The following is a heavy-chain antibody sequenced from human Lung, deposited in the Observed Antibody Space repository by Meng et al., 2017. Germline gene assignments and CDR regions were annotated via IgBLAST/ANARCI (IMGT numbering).Heavy chain of an antibody. D-gene: IGHD5-18*01. Sequence: QLQLQESGPGLVKPSETLSLTCTVSGGSISSSSYYWGWIRQPPGKGLEWIGSIYYSGRTYYKPSLKSRVTISVDTSKNQFSLKLSSVTAADTAVYYCAEDSRGYNYGFDQWGQGTLVTSPQ. V-gene: IGHV4-39*01. CDR3: AEDSRGYNYGFDQ. J-gene: IGHJ4*02. CDR1: GGSISSSSYY. CDR2: IYYSGRT.